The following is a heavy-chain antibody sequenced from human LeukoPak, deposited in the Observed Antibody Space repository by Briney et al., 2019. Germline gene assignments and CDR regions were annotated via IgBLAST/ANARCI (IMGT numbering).Heavy chain of an antibody. Sequence: ASVKVSCKASGYTFTSYDISWVRQAPGQGLEWMGGIIPIFGTANYAQKFQGRVTITTDESTSTAYMELSSLRSEDTAVYYCARTYYDFSYYFDYWGQGTLVTVSS. V-gene: IGHV1-69*05. CDR2: IIPIFGTA. D-gene: IGHD3-3*01. J-gene: IGHJ4*02. CDR3: ARTYYDFSYYFDY. CDR1: GYTFTSYD.